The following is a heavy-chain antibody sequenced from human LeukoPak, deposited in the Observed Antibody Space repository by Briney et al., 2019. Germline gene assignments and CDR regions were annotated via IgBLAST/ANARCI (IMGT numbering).Heavy chain of an antibody. CDR1: GCPITGYY. J-gene: IGHJ4*02. CDR2: IYYSGST. Sequence: KPSETLSLTCTVSGCPITGYYWSWIRQPPGKGLEWIGYIYYSGSTNYNPSLRSRVTMSVDKSRDQFSLKVNSVTAMDTAVYYCARYDGDDNNFDYWGQGTLVTVSS. CDR3: ARYDGDDNNFDY. D-gene: IGHD4-17*01. V-gene: IGHV4-59*01.